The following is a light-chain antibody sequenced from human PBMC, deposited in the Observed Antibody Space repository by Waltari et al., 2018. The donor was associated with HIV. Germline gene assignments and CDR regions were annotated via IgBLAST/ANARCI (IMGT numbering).Light chain of an antibody. CDR2: VNRDGSH. Sequence: QLVLSQSPSASASLGASVKLTCTLSSGHSSYAIAWHPQQPENGPQYLNKVNRDGSHARGDGIPNLFSGSSAGAERYLTISSLQSEDEADYYCQTWVTGILVFGGGSKLSVL. CDR1: SGHSSYA. J-gene: IGLJ3*02. CDR3: QTWVTGILV. V-gene: IGLV4-69*01.